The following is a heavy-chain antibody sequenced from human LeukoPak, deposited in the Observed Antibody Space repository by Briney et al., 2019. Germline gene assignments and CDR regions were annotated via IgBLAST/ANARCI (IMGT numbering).Heavy chain of an antibody. D-gene: IGHD6-13*01. V-gene: IGHV3-74*01. CDR1: GFTFRSYW. Sequence: PGGSLRLSCEASGFTFRSYWMHWVRQAPGKGLVWVSRINSDESATSYADSVKGRFTISRDNAKATLYLQMNSLRAEDTAVYYYARGHASSWSNWYFDLWGRGTLGTVSS. CDR2: INSDESAT. CDR3: ARGHASSWSNWYFDL. J-gene: IGHJ2*01.